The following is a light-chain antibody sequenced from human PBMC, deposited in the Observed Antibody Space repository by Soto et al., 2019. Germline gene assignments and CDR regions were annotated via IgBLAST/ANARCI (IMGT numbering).Light chain of an antibody. CDR3: QQYGNSPFT. CDR2: SAS. J-gene: IGKJ3*01. Sequence: EIVLTQSPGTLSLSPGERATLSCRASQSVSSSYLAWYQQKPGQAPRLLIYSASSRATGIPDRFSGSESGTDFTLTISRLEPEDFAVYYCQQYGNSPFTFGPGTKVDIK. V-gene: IGKV3-20*01. CDR1: QSVSSSY.